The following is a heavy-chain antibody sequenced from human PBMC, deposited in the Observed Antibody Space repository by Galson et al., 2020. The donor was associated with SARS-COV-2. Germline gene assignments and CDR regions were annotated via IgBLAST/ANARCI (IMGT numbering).Heavy chain of an antibody. D-gene: IGHD6-13*01. CDR2: INHSGST. Sequence: SETLSLTCAVYGGSFSGYYWSWIRQPPGKGLEWIGEINHSGSTNYNPSLKSRVTISVDTSKNQFSLKLSSVTAADTAVYYCARGRGAAAGSHDAFDIWGQGTMVTVSS. V-gene: IGHV4-34*01. J-gene: IGHJ3*02. CDR3: ARGRGAAAGSHDAFDI. CDR1: GGSFSGYY.